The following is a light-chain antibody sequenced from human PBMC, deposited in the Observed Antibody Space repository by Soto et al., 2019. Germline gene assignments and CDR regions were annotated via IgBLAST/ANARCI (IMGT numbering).Light chain of an antibody. CDR2: GAS. J-gene: IGKJ1*01. V-gene: IGKV3-15*01. Sequence: EIVMTQSPATLSVSPGERATLSCRASQSVGSDLAWYQQKPGQAPRLLISGASTRATGIPARFSGSGSGTEFTLAISSLQSEDFAIYYCQQYNNRPLTFGQGTKVDIK. CDR3: QQYNNRPLT. CDR1: QSVGSD.